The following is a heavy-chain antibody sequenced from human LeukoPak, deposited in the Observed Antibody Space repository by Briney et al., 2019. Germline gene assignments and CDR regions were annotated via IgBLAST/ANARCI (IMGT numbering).Heavy chain of an antibody. CDR3: ARLGSYSDH. CDR1: DGTIRSYY. Sequence: PSETLSLTCSVSDGTIRSYYWSWTRQPPGKGLEWIGYIHSSGSTHYNPSLRGRVTTSLDTSKNRFSLKLTSVTAADTAVYYCARLGSYSDHWGQGTLVTVSS. CDR2: IHSSGST. J-gene: IGHJ4*02. D-gene: IGHD1-26*01. V-gene: IGHV4-4*09.